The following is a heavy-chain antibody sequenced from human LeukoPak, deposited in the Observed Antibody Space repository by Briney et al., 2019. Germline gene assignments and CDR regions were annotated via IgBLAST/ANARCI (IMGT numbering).Heavy chain of an antibody. CDR1: GGTFSSYA. Sequence: RASVKVSCKASGGTFSSYAISWVRQAPGQGLEWMGGIIPIFGTANYAQKFQGRVTITADESTSTAYMELSSLRSEDTAVYYCARAPPGGSGWPRTATYYYYYMDVWGKGTTVTVSS. V-gene: IGHV1-69*13. J-gene: IGHJ6*03. CDR2: IIPIFGTA. D-gene: IGHD2-21*02. CDR3: ARAPPGGSGWPRTATYYYYYMDV.